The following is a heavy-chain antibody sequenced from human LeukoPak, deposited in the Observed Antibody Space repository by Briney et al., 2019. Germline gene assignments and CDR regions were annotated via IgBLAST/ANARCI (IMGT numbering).Heavy chain of an antibody. CDR1: GFTFTNYA. V-gene: IGHV3-7*01. CDR3: ARDSRTAAGYYYYYYGMDV. CDR2: IKQDGSEK. Sequence: GGSLRLSCAASGFTFTNYAMCWVRQAPGKGLEWVANIKQDGSEKYYVDSVKGRFTISRDNAKNSLYLQMNSLRAEDTAVYYCARDSRTAAGYYYYYYGMDVWGQGTTVTVSS. J-gene: IGHJ6*02. D-gene: IGHD6-13*01.